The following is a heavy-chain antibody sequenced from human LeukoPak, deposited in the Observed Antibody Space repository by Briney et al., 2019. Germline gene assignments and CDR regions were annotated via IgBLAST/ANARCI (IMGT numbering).Heavy chain of an antibody. CDR3: VIAVAGTHFDY. CDR1: GGSISSGSYY. Sequence: SQTLSLTCTVSGGSISSGSYYWSWIRQPAGKGLEWIGRIYTSGSTNYNPSLKSRVTISVDTSKNQFSLKLSSVTAADTAVYYCVIAVAGTHFDYWGQGTLVTVSS. J-gene: IGHJ4*02. CDR2: IYTSGST. D-gene: IGHD6-19*01. V-gene: IGHV4-61*02.